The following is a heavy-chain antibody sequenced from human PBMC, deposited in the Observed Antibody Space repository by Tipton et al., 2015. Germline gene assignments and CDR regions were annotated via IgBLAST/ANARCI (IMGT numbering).Heavy chain of an antibody. CDR2: ISGSGGRT. CDR1: GFTFSRYA. J-gene: IGHJ5*02. D-gene: IGHD3-10*01. V-gene: IGHV3-23*01. Sequence: SLRLSCAGSGFTFSRYAMSWVRQAPGKGLEWVSAISGSGGRTYYTDSVKGRFTISRDNSKNILFLQMNSLRAEDTAVYYCARDPQTVVRGVDWFDLWGQGTLVTVSS. CDR3: ARDPQTVVRGVDWFDL.